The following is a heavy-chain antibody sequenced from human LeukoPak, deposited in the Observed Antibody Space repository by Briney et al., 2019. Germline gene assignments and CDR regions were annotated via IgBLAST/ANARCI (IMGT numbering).Heavy chain of an antibody. Sequence: PSETLSLTCTASGGSISSYYWSWIRQPPGKGLEWIGYIYYSGSTNYNPSLKSRVTISVDTSKNQFSLKLSSVTAADTAVYYCARAYYYGSGEDYWGQGTLVTVSS. J-gene: IGHJ4*02. CDR2: IYYSGST. CDR3: ARAYYYGSGEDY. CDR1: GGSISSYY. V-gene: IGHV4-59*01. D-gene: IGHD3-10*01.